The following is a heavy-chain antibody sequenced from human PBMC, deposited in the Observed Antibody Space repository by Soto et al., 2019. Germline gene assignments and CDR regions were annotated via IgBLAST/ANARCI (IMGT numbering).Heavy chain of an antibody. CDR3: ARGFMGRYYYDSSGLDY. V-gene: IGHV3-7*01. CDR2: IKQDGSEK. D-gene: IGHD3-22*01. J-gene: IGHJ4*02. Sequence: EVQLVESGGGLVQPGGSLRLSCAASGFTFSSYWMSWVRQAPGKGLEWVANIKQDGSEKYYVDSVKGRFTISRDNAKNSLYLQMNSVRAEDTAVYYCARGFMGRYYYDSSGLDYWGQGTLVTVSS. CDR1: GFTFSSYW.